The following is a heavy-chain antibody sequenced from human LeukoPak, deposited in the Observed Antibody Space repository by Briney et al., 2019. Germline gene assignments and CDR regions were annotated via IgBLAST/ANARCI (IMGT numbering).Heavy chain of an antibody. J-gene: IGHJ4*02. CDR3: ATKTAVAGHYFDY. CDR2: ISGDGGRT. CDR1: GFTFSSYA. Sequence: GGPLRLSCAASGFTFSSYAMSWVRQAPGKGLEWVSTISGDGGRTYYADSVKGRFTISRDNSKNTLYLQMNSLRAEDTAVYYCATKTAVAGHYFDYWGQGTLVTVPS. V-gene: IGHV3-23*01. D-gene: IGHD6-19*01.